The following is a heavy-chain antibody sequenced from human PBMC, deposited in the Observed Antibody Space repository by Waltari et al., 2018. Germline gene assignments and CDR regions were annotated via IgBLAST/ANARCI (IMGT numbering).Heavy chain of an antibody. D-gene: IGHD6-13*01. Sequence: QVQLQESGPGLVKPSETLSLTCGVSNGSISGHYWSWIRQAPGKGLEWIGYIYSDIGITSYNPSLKSRVTISADTSKHQFSLKLSSVTAADTAVYYCARHGIIAALNRFDVWGPGVLVTVSS. CDR1: NGSISGHY. CDR2: IYSDIGIT. J-gene: IGHJ4*02. V-gene: IGHV4-59*08. CDR3: ARHGIIAALNRFDV.